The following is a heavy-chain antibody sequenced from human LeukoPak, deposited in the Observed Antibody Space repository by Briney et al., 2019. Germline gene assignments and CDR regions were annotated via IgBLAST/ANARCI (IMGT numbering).Heavy chain of an antibody. CDR2: ISAYNGNT. CDR1: GYTFTSYG. Sequence: ASVKVSCKASGYTFTSYGISWVRQAPGQGLEWMGWISAYNGNTNYAQKLQGRVTMTTDTSTSTAYMELRSLRSDDTAVYYCARVRSTVPPRAPYWYFDLWGRGTLVTVSS. V-gene: IGHV1-18*01. CDR3: ARVRSTVPPRAPYWYFDL. D-gene: IGHD2-2*01. J-gene: IGHJ2*01.